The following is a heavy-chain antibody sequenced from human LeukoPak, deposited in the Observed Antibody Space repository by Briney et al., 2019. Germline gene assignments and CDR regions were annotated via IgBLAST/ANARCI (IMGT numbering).Heavy chain of an antibody. CDR2: ISTDAGET. CDR1: GFTFSNSG. D-gene: IGHD4-17*01. CDR3: ARFTVTTGFDY. J-gene: IGHJ4*02. V-gene: IGHV3-23*01. Sequence: PGGTLRLSCAASGFTFSNSGMSWVRQAPGKGLEWVSAISTDAGETHYADSVKGRFTISRDNSKNTVSLQMNSLRAEDTALYYCARFTVTTGFDYWGQGTLVTVSS.